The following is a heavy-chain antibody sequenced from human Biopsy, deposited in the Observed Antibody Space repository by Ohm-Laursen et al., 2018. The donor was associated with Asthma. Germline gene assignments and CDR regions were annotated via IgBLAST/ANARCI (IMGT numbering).Heavy chain of an antibody. CDR1: GGTFSNFA. CDR3: ARGYSGSDRIVYYYSGMEV. CDR2: FIPDLGSA. V-gene: IGHV1-69*01. Sequence: SSVKVSCKASGGTFSNFAIGWVRQAPRQGLEWMGGFIPDLGSADYAQMFEGRVTITADESTSTAYMELSSLRSEDTAVYYCARGYSGSDRIVYYYSGMEVWGQGTTVTVSS. D-gene: IGHD5-12*01. J-gene: IGHJ6*02.